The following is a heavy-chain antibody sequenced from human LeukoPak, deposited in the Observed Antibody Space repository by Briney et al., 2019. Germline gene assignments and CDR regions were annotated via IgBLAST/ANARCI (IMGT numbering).Heavy chain of an antibody. CDR1: GFTFSSYE. CDR3: ARLYLPATRFDY. J-gene: IGHJ4*02. Sequence: GSLRLSCAASGFTFSSYEMNWVRQAPGKGLEWIGEINHSGSTNYNPSLKSRVTISVDTSKNQFSLKLSSVTAADTAVYYCARLYLPATRFDYWGQGTLVTVSS. D-gene: IGHD5-24*01. CDR2: INHSGST. V-gene: IGHV4-34*01.